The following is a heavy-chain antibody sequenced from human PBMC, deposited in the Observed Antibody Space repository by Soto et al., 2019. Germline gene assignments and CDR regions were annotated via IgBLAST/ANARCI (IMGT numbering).Heavy chain of an antibody. CDR3: GRDLGGGIHRSYGMPV. D-gene: IGHD3-16*01. J-gene: IGHJ6*04. CDR1: GXGFGSYW. CDR2: IYPGDSDT. V-gene: IGHV5-51*01. Sequence: GESLKISCQGSGXGFGSYWSAWVRQMXGKGLEWMGLIYPGDSDTRYSPSFQGQVTISADKSISTAYLQWSRLKASDTAMYYCGRDLGGGIHRSYGMPVWANATTVTVSS.